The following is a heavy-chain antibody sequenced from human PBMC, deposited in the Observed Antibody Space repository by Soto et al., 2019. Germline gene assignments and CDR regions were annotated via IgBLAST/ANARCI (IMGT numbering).Heavy chain of an antibody. J-gene: IGHJ6*02. CDR3: AKGRAAATNYGMDV. D-gene: IGHD6-13*01. CDR2: ISWNSGNI. V-gene: IGHV3-9*01. CDR1: GFTFDYYA. Sequence: GGSLRLSCAASGFTFDYYAMHWVRQSPGKGLEWVSGISWNSGNIGYADSVKGRFTISRDNAKNSLYLQMNNLRAEDTALYYCAKGRAAATNYGMDVWGQGTTVTVSS.